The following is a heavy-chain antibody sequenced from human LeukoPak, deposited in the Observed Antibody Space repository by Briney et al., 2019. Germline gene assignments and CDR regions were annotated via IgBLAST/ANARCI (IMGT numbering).Heavy chain of an antibody. D-gene: IGHD3-3*02. CDR2: IIPIFGTA. Sequence: SVKVSCKASGGTFSSYAISWVRQAPGQGLEWMGGIIPIFGTANYAQKFQGRVTITADESTSTAYMELSSLRSEDTAVYYCARDPSIRRGFDPWGQGTLVTVSS. CDR3: ARDPSIRRGFDP. J-gene: IGHJ5*02. V-gene: IGHV1-69*01. CDR1: GGTFSSYA.